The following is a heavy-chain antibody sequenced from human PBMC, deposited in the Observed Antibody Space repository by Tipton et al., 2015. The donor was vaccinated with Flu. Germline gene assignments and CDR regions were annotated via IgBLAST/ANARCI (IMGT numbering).Heavy chain of an antibody. V-gene: IGHV1-69*18. J-gene: IGHJ4*02. Sequence: QVQLVQSGAEVKKPGSSVKVSCKASGGTSSSYAISWVRQAPGQGLEWMGRIIPIFGTANYAQKFQGRVTITADESTSTAYMELSSLRSEDTAVYYCARDRPSYNVDTAMVIDYWGQGTLVTVSS. CDR1: GGTSSSYA. CDR2: IIPIFGTA. D-gene: IGHD5-18*01. CDR3: ARDRPSYNVDTAMVIDY.